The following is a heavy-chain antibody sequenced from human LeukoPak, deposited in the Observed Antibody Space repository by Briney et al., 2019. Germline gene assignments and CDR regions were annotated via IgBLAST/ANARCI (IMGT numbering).Heavy chain of an antibody. CDR2: ISSSGSTI. Sequence: PGGSLRLSRAASGFTFSDYYMSWIRQAPGKGLEWVSYISSSGSTIYYADSVKGRFTISRDNAKNSLYLQMNSLRAEDTAVYYCARGRSPSYDFWSGYLGGFDYWGQGTLVTVSS. CDR3: ARGRSPSYDFWSGYLGGFDY. J-gene: IGHJ4*02. D-gene: IGHD3-3*01. CDR1: GFTFSDYY. V-gene: IGHV3-11*04.